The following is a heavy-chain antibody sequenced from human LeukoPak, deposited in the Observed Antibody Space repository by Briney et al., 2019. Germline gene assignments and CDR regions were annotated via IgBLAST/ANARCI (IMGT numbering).Heavy chain of an antibody. D-gene: IGHD3-22*01. CDR2: IYTSGST. CDR1: GGSISSYY. Sequence: PSETLSLTCTVSGGSISSYYWSWIRQPAGKGLEWIGRIYTSGSTHYNPSLKSRVTMSVDTSKNQFSLKLSSVTAADTAVYYCARDAAPYYSSGYYDYWGQGTLVTVSS. J-gene: IGHJ4*02. V-gene: IGHV4-4*07. CDR3: ARDAAPYYSSGYYDY.